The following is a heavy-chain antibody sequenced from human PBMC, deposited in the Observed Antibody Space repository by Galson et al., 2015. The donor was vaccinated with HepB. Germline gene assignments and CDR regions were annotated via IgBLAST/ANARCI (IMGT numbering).Heavy chain of an antibody. V-gene: IGHV3-30*02. CDR1: GLTFSNRG. J-gene: IGHJ5*02. CDR3: AKDRTSGGFGEMEFDP. Sequence: SLRLSCAASGLTFSNRGMHWVRQAPGKGLEWVAFIRYDGSSKYYGDSVKGRFTISRDNSKNTLYLQMNSLRAEDTAVYYCAKDRTSGGFGEMEFDPWGQGTLVTVSS. D-gene: IGHD3-10*01. CDR2: IRYDGSSK.